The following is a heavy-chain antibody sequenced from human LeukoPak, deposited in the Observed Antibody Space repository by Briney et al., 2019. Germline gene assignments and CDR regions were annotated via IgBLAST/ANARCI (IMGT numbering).Heavy chain of an antibody. CDR2: MSDSGGRT. CDR1: GITLSNYG. Sequence: GGSLRLSCAVSGITLSNYGMSWVRQAPGEGLEWVAGMSDSGGRTNYADSVKGRFTISRDNPKNTPYLQMNSLRAEDTAVYFCAKRGVVIRVILVGFHKEAYYFDSWGQGALVTVSS. V-gene: IGHV3-23*01. D-gene: IGHD3-22*01. CDR3: AKRGVVIRVILVGFHKEAYYFDS. J-gene: IGHJ4*02.